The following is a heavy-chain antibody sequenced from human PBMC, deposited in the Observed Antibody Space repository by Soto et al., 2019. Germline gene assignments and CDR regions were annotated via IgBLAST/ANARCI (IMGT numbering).Heavy chain of an antibody. Sequence: PWGSLRISWASSVFTFSIYAMSWVRQAPGKGLDWVSAISGSGGSTYYADSVKGRFTISRDNSKNTLYLQMNSLRAEDTAVYYCAKFGSGWYRTVTFDYWGQGTMVTVSS. D-gene: IGHD6-19*01. J-gene: IGHJ4*02. CDR1: VFTFSIYA. CDR2: ISGSGGST. V-gene: IGHV3-23*01. CDR3: AKFGSGWYRTVTFDY.